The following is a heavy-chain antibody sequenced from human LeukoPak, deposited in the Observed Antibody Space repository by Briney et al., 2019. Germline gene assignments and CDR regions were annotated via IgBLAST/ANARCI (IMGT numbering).Heavy chain of an antibody. CDR2: ISGDGSGT. CDR1: GFTFSSYA. J-gene: IGHJ4*02. CDR3: AKDPTGGWYIGGFDY. V-gene: IGHV3-23*01. Sequence: GGSLRLSCAASGFTFSSYAMTWVRQAPGKGLEWVSAISGDGSGTYYADSVKGRFTISRDNSKNTLYLQVNSLRAEDTAVYYCAKDPTGGWYIGGFDYWGQGTLVTVSS. D-gene: IGHD6-19*01.